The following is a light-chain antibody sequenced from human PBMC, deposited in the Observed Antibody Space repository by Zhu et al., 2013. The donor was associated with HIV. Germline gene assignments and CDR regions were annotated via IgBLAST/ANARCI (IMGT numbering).Light chain of an antibody. V-gene: IGKV3-15*01. CDR2: DAS. CDR1: ESVGGS. CDR3: QQYHNWPMCS. Sequence: EIEVTQSPATLSVSPGGRATLSCRASESVGGSLAWYQQKPGQAPRLLIYDASTRATDIPARFSGSGSGTEFTLTISSLQSEDFAVYHCQQYHNWPMCSFGQGTKLEIK. J-gene: IGKJ2*04.